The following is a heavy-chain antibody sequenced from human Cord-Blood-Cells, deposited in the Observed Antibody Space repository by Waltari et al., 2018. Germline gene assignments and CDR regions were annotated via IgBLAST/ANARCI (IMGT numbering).Heavy chain of an antibody. D-gene: IGHD4-4*01. CDR3: ARALTVTTAFDI. Sequence: QVQLVQSGAEVKKPGASVKVSCKASGSTFTGYYMHWVRKAPGQGLEWMGRINPNSGGTNYAQKFQGRGTMTRDTSISTAYMELSRLRSDDTAVYYCARALTVTTAFDIWGQGTMVTVSS. J-gene: IGHJ3*02. V-gene: IGHV1-2*06. CDR1: GSTFTGYY. CDR2: INPNSGGT.